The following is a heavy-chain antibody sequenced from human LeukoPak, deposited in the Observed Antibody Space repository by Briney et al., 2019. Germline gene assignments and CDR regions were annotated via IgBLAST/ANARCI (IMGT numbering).Heavy chain of an antibody. V-gene: IGHV4-34*01. CDR1: GGSFSGYY. J-gene: IGHJ4*02. D-gene: IGHD3-10*01. CDR3: ARIWPDN. CDR2: IHHSGST. Sequence: PSETLSVTCAVYGGSFSGYYWSWIRQPPGKGLEWIGEIHHSGSTNYNPSLKSRVTISVDTSKNQFSLKLSSVTAADTAVYYCARIWPDNWGQGTLVIVSS.